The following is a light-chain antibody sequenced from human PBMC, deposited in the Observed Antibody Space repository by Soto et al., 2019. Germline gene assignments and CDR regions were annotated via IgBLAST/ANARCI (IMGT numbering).Light chain of an antibody. CDR1: SSNIGAGYD. V-gene: IGLV1-40*01. CDR2: GNS. Sequence: QLVLTQPPSVSGPPGQRVTISCTGSSSNIGAGYDVHWYQQLPGTAPKLLIYGNSNRPSGVPDRFSGSKSGTSASLAITGLQAEDEADYYCQSYDSSLSAFFGTGTKLTVL. J-gene: IGLJ1*01. CDR3: QSYDSSLSAF.